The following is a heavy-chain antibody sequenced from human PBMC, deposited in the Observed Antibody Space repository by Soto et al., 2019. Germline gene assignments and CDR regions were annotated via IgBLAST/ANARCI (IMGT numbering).Heavy chain of an antibody. CDR2: ISGNGFDT. CDR3: AKDDRLGSYSDS. Sequence: GGSLRLSCAAAGFTFSNFSMTWVRQAPGKGLEWGATISGNGFDTYYADSVKGRFPISRDNSKTTLYLQMNSLRAEDTAEYYCAKDDRLGSYSDSWGQGALVTVSS. J-gene: IGHJ4*02. CDR1: GFTFSNFS. D-gene: IGHD3-10*01. V-gene: IGHV3-23*01.